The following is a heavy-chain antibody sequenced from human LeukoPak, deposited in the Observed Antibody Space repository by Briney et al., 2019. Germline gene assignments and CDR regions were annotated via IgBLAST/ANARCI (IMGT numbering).Heavy chain of an antibody. CDR1: GGSISSSNW. CDR2: IYHSGST. V-gene: IGHV4-4*02. Sequence: SETLSLTCAVSGGSISSSNWWSWVRQPPGKGLEWIREIYHSGSTNYNPSLKGRVTMTVDTSKNQFSLNLSSVTAADTAVYYCARGRGSSWYYFYSWGQGTLVTVSS. J-gene: IGHJ4*02. D-gene: IGHD6-13*01. CDR3: ARGRGSSWYYFYS.